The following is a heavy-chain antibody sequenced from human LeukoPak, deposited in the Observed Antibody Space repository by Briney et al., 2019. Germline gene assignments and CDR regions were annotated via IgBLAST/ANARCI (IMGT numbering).Heavy chain of an antibody. CDR2: IYYSGST. Sequence: TLSLTCTVSGGAISSGVSYWRWLRQPPGKGLEWIGYIYYSGSTYYNPSLKSRVTITLDTSKNHFSLKLSSVTAADTAVYYCAGYIANMVRNVTVGYWGQEPLVTVSS. CDR1: GGAISSGVSY. D-gene: IGHD3-10*01. V-gene: IGHV4-30-4*01. CDR3: AGYIANMVRNVTVGY. J-gene: IGHJ4*02.